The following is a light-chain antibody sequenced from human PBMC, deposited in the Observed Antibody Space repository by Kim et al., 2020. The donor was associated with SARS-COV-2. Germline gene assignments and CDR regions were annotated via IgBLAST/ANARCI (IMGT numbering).Light chain of an antibody. CDR3: QVWDSSSDHAV. J-gene: IGLJ7*01. CDR1: NIGSKS. Sequence: SYELTQPPSVSVAPGKTAGITCGGNNIGSKSVHWYQQKPGQAPVLVIYYDSDRPSGIPERFSGSNSGNTATLTISRVEAGDEADYYCQVWDSSSDHAVFG. CDR2: YDS. V-gene: IGLV3-21*04.